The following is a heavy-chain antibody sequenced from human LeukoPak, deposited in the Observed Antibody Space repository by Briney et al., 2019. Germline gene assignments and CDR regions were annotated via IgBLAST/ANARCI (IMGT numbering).Heavy chain of an antibody. CDR3: ARGGASSKPLDA. CDR1: GFSLSSYW. D-gene: IGHD3-10*01. J-gene: IGHJ5*02. CDR2: IKPDGSDT. Sequence: QAGGSLRLSCEASGFSLSSYWMSWVRLAPGKGLEWVANIKPDGSDTRQVDSVKGQFTISRDNAKNSLYLQMSGLRGEDTAVYYCARGGASSKPLDAWGQGTLVTVSS. V-gene: IGHV3-7*01.